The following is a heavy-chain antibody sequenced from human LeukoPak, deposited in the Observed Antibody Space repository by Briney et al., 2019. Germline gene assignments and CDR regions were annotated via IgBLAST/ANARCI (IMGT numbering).Heavy chain of an antibody. D-gene: IGHD6-13*01. J-gene: IGHJ4*02. CDR2: INHSGST. V-gene: IGHV4-34*01. Sequence: SETLSLTCAVYGGSFSGYYWSWIRQPPGKGLEWIGEINHSGSTNYNPSLKSRVTISVDTSKNQFSLKLSSVTAADTAVYYCARAIPRDSSLDYWGQGTLVTVSS. CDR1: GGSFSGYY. CDR3: ARAIPRDSSLDY.